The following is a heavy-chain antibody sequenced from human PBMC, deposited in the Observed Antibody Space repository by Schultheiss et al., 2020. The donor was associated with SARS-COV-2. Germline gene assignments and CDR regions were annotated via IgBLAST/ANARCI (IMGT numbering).Heavy chain of an antibody. Sequence: VKVSCKAPGGTFSKYSMAWVRQAPGQGLEWMGGIIPIFGTANYAQKFQGRVTITADESTSTAYMELSSLRSEDTAVYYCARLAHGYCSGGSCLEGWFDPWGQGTLVTVSS. CDR2: IIPIFGTA. J-gene: IGHJ5*02. CDR1: GGTFSKYS. D-gene: IGHD2-15*01. CDR3: ARLAHGYCSGGSCLEGWFDP. V-gene: IGHV1-69*01.